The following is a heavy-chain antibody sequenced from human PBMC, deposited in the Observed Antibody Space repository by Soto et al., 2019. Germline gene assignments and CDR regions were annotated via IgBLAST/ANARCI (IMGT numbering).Heavy chain of an antibody. J-gene: IGHJ4*02. Sequence: SETLSLTCTVSGGSISSNFYYWSWIRQPPGKGLEWIGEINHSGSTNYNPSLKSRVTISVDTSKNQFSLKMSSVTAADTAVYYCARLATTSYFDYWGQGTLVTVSS. D-gene: IGHD1-7*01. V-gene: IGHV4-39*07. CDR1: GGSISSNFYY. CDR2: INHSGST. CDR3: ARLATTSYFDY.